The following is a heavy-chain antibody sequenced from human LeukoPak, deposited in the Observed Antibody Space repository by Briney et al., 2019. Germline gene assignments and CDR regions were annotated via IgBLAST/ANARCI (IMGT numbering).Heavy chain of an antibody. CDR1: GGSFSGYY. D-gene: IGHD3-10*01. V-gene: IGHV4-34*01. CDR2: INHSGST. CDR3: ARSGQRSMRFGET. Sequence: PSETLSLTCAVYGGSFSGYYWSWIRQPPGKGLEWIGEINHSGSTNYNPSLKSRVTISVDTSKNQFSLKLNSVTAADTAVYYCARSGQRSMRFGETWGQGTLVTVSS. J-gene: IGHJ5*02.